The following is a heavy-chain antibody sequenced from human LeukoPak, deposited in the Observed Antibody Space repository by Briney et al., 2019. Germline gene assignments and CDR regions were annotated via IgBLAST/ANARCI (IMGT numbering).Heavy chain of an antibody. J-gene: IGHJ6*03. CDR2: MNPNSGNT. D-gene: IGHD6-6*01. Sequence: GASVKVSCKASGYTFTSYDINWVRQATGQGPEWMGWMNPNSGNTGYAQKFQGRVTMTRNTSISTAYMELSSLRSEDTAVYYCAVSTFIEYSSSWYYYYYMDVWGKGTTVTVSS. CDR3: AVSTFIEYSSSWYYYYYMDV. V-gene: IGHV1-8*01. CDR1: GYTFTSYD.